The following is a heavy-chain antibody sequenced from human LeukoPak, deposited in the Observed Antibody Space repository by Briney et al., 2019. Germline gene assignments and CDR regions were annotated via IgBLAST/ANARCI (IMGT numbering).Heavy chain of an antibody. D-gene: IGHD5-24*01. CDR1: GYRFTSYW. Sequence: GESLKISCKGSGYRFTSYWIGWVRQMPGKGLGWMVIIRPGNSETRYSPSFQGQVTFSVDRSITTAYLQWSSLKASDTAIYYCARQADGDKPRDYWGEGTLVTVSS. CDR3: ARQADGDKPRDY. J-gene: IGHJ4*02. V-gene: IGHV5-51*01. CDR2: IRPGNSET.